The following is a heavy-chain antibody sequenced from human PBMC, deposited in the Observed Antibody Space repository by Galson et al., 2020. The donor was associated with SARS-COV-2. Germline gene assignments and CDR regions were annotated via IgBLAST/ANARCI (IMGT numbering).Heavy chain of an antibody. D-gene: IGHD3-22*01. CDR3: ARGRKIVVVIAARTLFDI. CDR2: IYYSGGT. Sequence: SETLSLTCTVSGGSISSSSYYWGWIRQPPGKGLEWIGSIYYSGGTYYNPSLKSRVTISVDTSKNQFSLKLSSVTAADTAVYYCARGRKIVVVIAARTLFDIWGQGTMVTVSS. V-gene: IGHV4-39*01. CDR1: GGSISSSSYY. J-gene: IGHJ3*02.